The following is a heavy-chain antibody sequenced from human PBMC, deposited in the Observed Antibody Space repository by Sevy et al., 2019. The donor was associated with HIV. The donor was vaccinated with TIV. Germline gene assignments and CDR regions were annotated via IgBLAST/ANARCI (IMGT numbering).Heavy chain of an antibody. CDR3: AREGYSYYDILTGYSRFDY. Sequence: GGSLRLSCAASGFTFSSYSMNWVRQAPGKGLEWVSSISSSSSYIYYADSVKGRFTISRDNAKNSLYLQMNSLRAEDTAVYYCAREGYSYYDILTGYSRFDYWGQGTLVTVSS. D-gene: IGHD3-9*01. J-gene: IGHJ4*02. V-gene: IGHV3-21*01. CDR2: ISSSSSYI. CDR1: GFTFSSYS.